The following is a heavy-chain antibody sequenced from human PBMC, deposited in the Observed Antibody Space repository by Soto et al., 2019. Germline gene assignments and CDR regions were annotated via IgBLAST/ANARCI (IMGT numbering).Heavy chain of an antibody. Sequence: PGGSLRLSCAASGCTFNDHWMHWVLQVPWKGQGWVARINSDGSTTTYAYSVKGRFTISRANARNTLYLQMDSLSAGDTALYYCARGYSSGPDYWGQGTLVTVSS. V-gene: IGHV3-74*01. CDR1: GCTFNDHW. CDR2: INSDGSTT. J-gene: IGHJ4*02. CDR3: ARGYSSGPDY. D-gene: IGHD6-19*01.